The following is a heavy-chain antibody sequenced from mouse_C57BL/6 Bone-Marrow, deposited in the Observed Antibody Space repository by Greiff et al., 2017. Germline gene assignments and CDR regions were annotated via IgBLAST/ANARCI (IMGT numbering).Heavy chain of an antibody. J-gene: IGHJ2*01. Sequence: VQLQQSGPELVKPGASVKISCKASGYTFTDYYMNWVKQSHGKSLEWIGDINPNNGGTSYNQKLKGKATLTVDKSSSTAYMELRSLTSEDSAVYYWARDYYGSSWYFDYWGQGTILTVSS. CDR3: ARDYYGSSWYFDY. D-gene: IGHD1-1*01. CDR2: INPNNGGT. CDR1: GYTFTDYY. V-gene: IGHV1-26*01.